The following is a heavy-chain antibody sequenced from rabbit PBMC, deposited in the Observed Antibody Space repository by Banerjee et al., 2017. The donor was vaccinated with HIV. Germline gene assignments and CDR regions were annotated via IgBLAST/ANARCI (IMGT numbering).Heavy chain of an antibody. CDR2: INIVTGKA. CDR3: ARDTGTSFSTYGMDL. V-gene: IGHV1S40*01. Sequence: EWIACINIVTGKAVYANWAKGRFTISKTSSTTVTLQMTSLTAADTATYFCARDTGTSFSTYGMDLWGPGTLVTVS. D-gene: IGHD8-1*01. J-gene: IGHJ6*01.